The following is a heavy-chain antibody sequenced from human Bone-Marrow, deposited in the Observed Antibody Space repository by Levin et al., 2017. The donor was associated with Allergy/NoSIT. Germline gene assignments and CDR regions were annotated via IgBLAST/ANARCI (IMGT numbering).Heavy chain of an antibody. D-gene: IGHD3-22*01. Sequence: PSETLSLTCTVSGGSVSSDNYYWSWIRQPPGKGLEWIANINNIGKTNYYPSLKSRVSISLDTSKNQFYLKLSSVTAADTAVYFCVRGFDGYYGFDIWGQGTMVTVSS. J-gene: IGHJ3*02. CDR3: VRGFDGYYGFDI. CDR1: GGSVSSDNYY. V-gene: IGHV4-61*01. CDR2: INNIGKT.